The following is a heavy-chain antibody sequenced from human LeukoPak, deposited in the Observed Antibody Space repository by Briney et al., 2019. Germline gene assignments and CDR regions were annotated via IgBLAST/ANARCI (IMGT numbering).Heavy chain of an antibody. CDR3: ARDGVWAFGVVDY. J-gene: IGHJ4*02. Sequence: PGGSLRLSCAASGFTFSSYSMNWVRQAPGKGLEWVSYISSSSSTIYYADSVKGRFTISRDNAKNSLYLQMNSLRAEDTAVYYCARDGVWAFGVVDYWGQGTLVTVSS. D-gene: IGHD3-3*01. V-gene: IGHV3-48*01. CDR1: GFTFSSYS. CDR2: ISSSSSTI.